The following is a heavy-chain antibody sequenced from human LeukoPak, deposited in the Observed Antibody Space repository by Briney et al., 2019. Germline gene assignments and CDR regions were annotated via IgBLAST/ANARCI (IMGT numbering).Heavy chain of an antibody. CDR3: ARGRDGYNYYDY. CDR2: INHSGST. V-gene: IGHV4-34*01. CDR1: GGSFSGYY. J-gene: IGHJ4*02. Sequence: SETLSLTCAVYGGSFSGYYWSWIRQPPGKGLEWIGEINHSGSTNYNPSLKSRVTISVDTSKNQFSLRLSSVTAADTAVYYCARGRDGYNYYDYWGQGTLVTVSS. D-gene: IGHD5-24*01.